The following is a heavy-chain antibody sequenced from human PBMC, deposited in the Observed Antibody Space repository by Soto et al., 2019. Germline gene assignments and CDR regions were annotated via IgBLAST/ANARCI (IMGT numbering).Heavy chain of an antibody. CDR2: ISYDGSNK. CDR1: GFTFSSYG. CDR3: AKTGTDSGWSFDY. J-gene: IGHJ4*02. Sequence: QVQLVESGGGVVQPGRSLRLSCAASGFTFSSYGMHWVRQAPGKGLEWVAVISYDGSNKYYADSVKGRFTISRDNAKHALYLQMNSLRAEDTAVYYCAKTGTDSGWSFDYWGQGTLVTVSS. V-gene: IGHV3-30*18. D-gene: IGHD6-19*01.